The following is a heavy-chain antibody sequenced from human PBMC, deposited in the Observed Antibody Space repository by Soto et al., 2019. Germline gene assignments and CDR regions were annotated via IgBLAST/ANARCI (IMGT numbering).Heavy chain of an antibody. Sequence: QVQLVESGGGVVQPGRSLRLSCAASGFTFSSFGMHWLRQAPGKGLEWVAVIWYDGTNKYYADSVKGRFTISRDDSRSTLYLQMHSLRVEDTAVYYCARKILAARQPDYWGQGTLVTVSS. D-gene: IGHD6-6*01. V-gene: IGHV3-33*01. CDR2: IWYDGTNK. CDR3: ARKILAARQPDY. CDR1: GFTFSSFG. J-gene: IGHJ4*02.